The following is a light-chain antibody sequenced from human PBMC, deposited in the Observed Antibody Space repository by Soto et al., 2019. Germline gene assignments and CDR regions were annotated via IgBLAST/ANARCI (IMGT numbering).Light chain of an antibody. V-gene: IGKV3-20*01. CDR3: QQYGSSPQT. Sequence: EIVLSQSPATLSVSPGERATLSCRASQSVSSNLAWYQQKPGQAPTLVTYGASARATGIPARFSGSESGTDFTLTISRLEPEDFAVYYCQQYGSSPQTFGQGTKVDIK. J-gene: IGKJ1*01. CDR2: GAS. CDR1: QSVSSN.